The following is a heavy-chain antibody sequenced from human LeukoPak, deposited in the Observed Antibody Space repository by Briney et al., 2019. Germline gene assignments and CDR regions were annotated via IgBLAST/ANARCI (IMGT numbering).Heavy chain of an antibody. CDR2: MNPNTGNT. V-gene: IGHV1-8*01. CDR3: AREVDDYGFMDY. J-gene: IGHJ4*02. Sequence: ASVRVSCKASGYTFTSSDVNWVRQATGQGLEWMGWMNPNTGNTGYAQKFQGRVSMTRNTSMSTAYMELSSLRSEDTAVYYCAREVDDYGFMDYWGQGTLVTVSS. CDR1: GYTFTSSD. D-gene: IGHD4-17*01.